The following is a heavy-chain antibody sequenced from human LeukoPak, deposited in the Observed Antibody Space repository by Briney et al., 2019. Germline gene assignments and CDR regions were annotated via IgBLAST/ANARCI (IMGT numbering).Heavy chain of an antibody. CDR3: AGGTDAPNHDAFDI. CDR1: GGTFSSYA. D-gene: IGHD1-14*01. CDR2: IIPILGIA. V-gene: IGHV1-69*04. J-gene: IGHJ3*02. Sequence: SVKVSCKASGGTFSSYAISWVRQAPGQGREWMERIIPILGIANYAQQFQGRVTITADKSTSTAYMELSSLRSEDTAVYYCAGGTDAPNHDAFDIWGQGTMVTVSS.